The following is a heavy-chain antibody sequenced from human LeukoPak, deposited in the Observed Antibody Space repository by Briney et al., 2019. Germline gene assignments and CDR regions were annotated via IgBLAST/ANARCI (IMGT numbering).Heavy chain of an antibody. J-gene: IGHJ4*02. CDR3: AREWYCSSTSCYQTFDY. CDR2: IYTSGST. D-gene: IGHD2-2*01. Sequence: GSLRLSCVTSGFSFSTYDMSWVRQAPGKGLEWIGRIYTSGSTNYNPSLKSRVTMSVDTSKNQFSLQLSSVTAADTAVYYCAREWYCSSTSCYQTFDYWGQGTLVTVSS. CDR1: GFSFSTYD. V-gene: IGHV4-4*07.